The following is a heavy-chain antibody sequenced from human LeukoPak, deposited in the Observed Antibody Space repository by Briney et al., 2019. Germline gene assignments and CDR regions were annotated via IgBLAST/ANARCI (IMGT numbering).Heavy chain of an antibody. D-gene: IGHD1-26*01. CDR3: ATSGSYFPCGF. J-gene: IGHJ4*02. CDR1: GVTFSSYE. V-gene: IGHV3-48*03. Sequence: GGSLRLSCAASGVTFSSYEMNWVRHAPGKGLGWVSYISSSGSTIYYADSVKGRFTISRENANNSLYLQMHSLRAAATAAYYFATSGSYFPCGFWGQGPVVSVSS. CDR2: ISSSGSTI.